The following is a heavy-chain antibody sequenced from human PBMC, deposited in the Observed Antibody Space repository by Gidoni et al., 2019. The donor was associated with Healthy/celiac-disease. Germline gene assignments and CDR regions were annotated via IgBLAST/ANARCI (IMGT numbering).Heavy chain of an antibody. Sequence: QAQLQESGPGLVKHSQTLSLPCTLSGCSLSRRRYYWSWIRQHPGKGLVGIGYIDYSGSTYYNPSLKSRVTISVDTSKNQFALKLSSVTAADTAVYYCAGYCSSTSCPDWYFDLWGRGTLVTVSS. J-gene: IGHJ2*01. V-gene: IGHV4-31*03. CDR3: AGYCSSTSCPDWYFDL. CDR2: IDYSGST. D-gene: IGHD2-2*01. CDR1: GCSLSRRRYY.